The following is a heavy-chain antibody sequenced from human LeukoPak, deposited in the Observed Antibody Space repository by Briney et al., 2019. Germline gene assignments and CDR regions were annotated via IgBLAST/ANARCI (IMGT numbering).Heavy chain of an antibody. V-gene: IGHV3-30*03. CDR1: GFTFSGHA. J-gene: IGHJ4*02. D-gene: IGHD1-14*01. CDR3: LPELGAKNYFDY. CDR2: ISHDGSYQ. Sequence: GGSLRLSCAASGFTFSGHAMHWVRQAPGKGLELLAYISHDGSYQYHVDSVKGRFTVSRDNPKNTLYLQMNSLSAEDSAVYYCLPELGAKNYFDYWGQGTLVTVSS.